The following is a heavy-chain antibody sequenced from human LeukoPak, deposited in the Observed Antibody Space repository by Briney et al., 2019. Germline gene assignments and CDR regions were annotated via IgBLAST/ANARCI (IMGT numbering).Heavy chain of an antibody. CDR1: GFSLYNAW. CDR2: IRSNSDGGTI. D-gene: IGHD3-22*01. J-gene: IGHJ5*02. Sequence: AGGSLRLSCATSGFSLYNAWMNWVRQAPGKGLEWVGRIRSNSDGGTIDYAAPVKGRFTLSRDDSKDTLYLQMNSLQTEDTAVYYCATDFYDSTWGQGTLVTVSS. V-gene: IGHV3-15*07. CDR3: ATDFYDST.